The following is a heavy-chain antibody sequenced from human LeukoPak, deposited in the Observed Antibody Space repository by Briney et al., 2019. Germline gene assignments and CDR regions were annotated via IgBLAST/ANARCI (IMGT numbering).Heavy chain of an antibody. J-gene: IGHJ4*02. CDR2: INWNGGST. V-gene: IGHV3-20*04. CDR3: ARDRYDSTGYQVDY. Sequence: GGSLRLSCAVSGITLSNYGMSWVRQAPGKGLEWVSGINWNGGSTGYADSVKGRFTISRDNAKNSLYLQMNSLRAEDTALYYCARDRYDSTGYQVDYWGQGTLVTVSS. D-gene: IGHD3-22*01. CDR1: GITLSNYG.